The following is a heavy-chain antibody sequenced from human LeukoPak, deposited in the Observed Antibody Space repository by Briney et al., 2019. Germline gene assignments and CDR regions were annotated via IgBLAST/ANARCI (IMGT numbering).Heavy chain of an antibody. CDR1: GFTFSGYS. J-gene: IGHJ4*02. Sequence: GGSLRLPCAASGFTFSGYSMNWVRQAPGKGLEWVSSISSSSSYIYYADSVKGRFTISRDNAKNSLYLQMNSLRAEDTAVYYCASLSYDILTGYYMGDYWGQGTLVTVSS. V-gene: IGHV3-21*01. D-gene: IGHD3-9*01. CDR2: ISSSSSYI. CDR3: ASLSYDILTGYYMGDY.